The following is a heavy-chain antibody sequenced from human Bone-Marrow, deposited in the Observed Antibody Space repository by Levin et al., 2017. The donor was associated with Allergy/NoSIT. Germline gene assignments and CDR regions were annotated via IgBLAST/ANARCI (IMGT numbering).Heavy chain of an antibody. CDR1: GFTFSSYG. V-gene: IGHV3-33*01. CDR3: ARLNCGGDCYSPAHKSYYYYYGMDV. Sequence: GGSLRLSCAASGFTFSSYGMHWVRQAPGKGLEWVAVIWYDGSNKYYADSVKGRFTISRDNSKNTLYLQMNSLRAEDTAVYYCARLNCGGDCYSPAHKSYYYYYGMDVWGQGTTVTVSS. CDR2: IWYDGSNK. J-gene: IGHJ6*02. D-gene: IGHD2-21*02.